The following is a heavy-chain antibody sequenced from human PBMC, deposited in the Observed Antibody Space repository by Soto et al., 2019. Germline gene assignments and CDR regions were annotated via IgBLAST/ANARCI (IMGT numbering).Heavy chain of an antibody. D-gene: IGHD3-10*01. CDR3: AVSHGGLLLSWYFDL. J-gene: IGHJ2*01. CDR2: ISYDGSNK. V-gene: IGHV3-30-3*01. CDR1: GFTFSSYA. Sequence: GGSLRLSCAASGFTFSSYAMHWVRQAPGKGLEWVAVISYDGSNKYYADSVKGRFTISRDNSKNTLYLQMNSLRAEDTAVYYCAVSHGGLLLSWYFDLWGRGTLVTVSS.